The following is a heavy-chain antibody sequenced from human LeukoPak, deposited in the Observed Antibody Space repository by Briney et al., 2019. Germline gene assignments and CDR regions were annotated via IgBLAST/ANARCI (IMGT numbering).Heavy chain of an antibody. CDR2: IRGSSSYI. Sequence: GGSLRLSCAASGFTFSSYNMNWVRQAPGKGLEWVSSIRGSSSYIYYADSAKGRFSISRDNAKNSLYLQMNSLRAEDTAVYYCARAANVGTTRPGTHFGCWGKGVLVTVS. CDR3: ARAANVGTTRPGTHFGC. V-gene: IGHV3-21*01. D-gene: IGHD1-26*01. J-gene: IGHJ4*02. CDR1: GFTFSSYN.